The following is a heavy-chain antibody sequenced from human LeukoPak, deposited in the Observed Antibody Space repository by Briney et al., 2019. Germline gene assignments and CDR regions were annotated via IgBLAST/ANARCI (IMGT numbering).Heavy chain of an antibody. J-gene: IGHJ1*01. CDR3: TLTVPRAS. CDR2: INSNAGTAKS. CDR1: GFSFSCSG. D-gene: IGHD4-17*01. V-gene: IGHV3-15*01. Sequence: PGGSLRLSCAGSGFSFSCSGMNWVRQAPGKGLEWVSRINSNAGTAKSDYAAHGKGRFTISRDDSQNTLYLQINSPQTQDTAMDSCTLTVPRASWGGGTLLTLSS.